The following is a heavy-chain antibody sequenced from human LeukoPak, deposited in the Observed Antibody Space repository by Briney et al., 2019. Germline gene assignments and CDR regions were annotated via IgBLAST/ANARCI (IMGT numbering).Heavy chain of an antibody. CDR3: AKSNGYGLIDI. Sequence: SETLSLTSTVSSGSISTSNYYCGWVRHPPGTALEWLGNIFYSGSTNYSPSLKSRLSISLDTSRNQFSLKLSSVTAAVTAVYYCAKSNGYGLIDIWGQGTMVTVSS. D-gene: IGHD3-22*01. CDR2: IFYSGST. J-gene: IGHJ3*02. CDR1: SGSISTSNYY. V-gene: IGHV4-39*07.